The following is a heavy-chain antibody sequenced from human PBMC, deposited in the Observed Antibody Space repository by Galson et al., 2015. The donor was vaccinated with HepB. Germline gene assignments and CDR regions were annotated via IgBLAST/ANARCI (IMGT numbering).Heavy chain of an antibody. D-gene: IGHD6-13*01. CDR1: RFTFSGST. CDR3: LSRGSSLRTLDY. CDR2: IRSKTNSYAY. Sequence: SLRLSCAASRFTFSGSTMHWVRQASGKGLEWVGCIRSKTNSYAYADAASVKGSFTIDRDDSTNTAYLQMNSRKTEDTAVYYFLSRGSSLRTLDYWGQGTLVTVSS. V-gene: IGHV3-73*01. J-gene: IGHJ4*02.